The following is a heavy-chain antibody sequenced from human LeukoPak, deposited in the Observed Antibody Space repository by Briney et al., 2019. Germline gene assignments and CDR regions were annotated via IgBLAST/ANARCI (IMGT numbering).Heavy chain of an antibody. J-gene: IGHJ4*02. CDR2: IQSDGSTT. CDR1: GFTFSSYW. D-gene: IGHD5-12*01. Sequence: PGGSLRLSCAASGFTFSSYWMHWVRQTPGKGLVWVSGIQSDGSTTTYADFVKGRFTISRDNAKNTLCLQMNSLRAEDTAVYYCARDRGYVPDCWGRGTLVTVSS. V-gene: IGHV3-74*03. CDR3: ARDRGYVPDC.